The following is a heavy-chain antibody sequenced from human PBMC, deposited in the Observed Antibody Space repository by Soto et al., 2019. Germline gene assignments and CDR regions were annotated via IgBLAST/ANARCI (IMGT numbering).Heavy chain of an antibody. D-gene: IGHD2-15*01. CDR3: ARLYCSGGSCYKPHFDY. Sequence: GASVKVSCKACGDRFKSYYMYWARQAPGQGLEWMGIINPSGGSTSYAQKFQGRVTMTRDTSTSTVYMELSSLRSEDTAVYYCARLYCSGGSCYKPHFDYWGQGTLVTVSS. V-gene: IGHV1-46*02. CDR2: INPSGGST. J-gene: IGHJ4*02. CDR1: GDRFKSYY.